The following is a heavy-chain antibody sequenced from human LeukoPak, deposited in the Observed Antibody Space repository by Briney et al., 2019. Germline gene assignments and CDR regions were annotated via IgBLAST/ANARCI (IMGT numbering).Heavy chain of an antibody. D-gene: IGHD5-18*01. CDR1: GGSFSVYY. CDR3: ARGSRGYSYGTEPFDY. Sequence: PSETLSLTCAVYGGSFSVYYWSLIRQPPGKGLEWIGEINHSGSTNYNPSLKSRVTISVDTSKNQFSLKLSSVTAADTAVYYCARGSRGYSYGTEPFDYWGQGTLVTVSS. J-gene: IGHJ4*02. V-gene: IGHV4-34*01. CDR2: INHSGST.